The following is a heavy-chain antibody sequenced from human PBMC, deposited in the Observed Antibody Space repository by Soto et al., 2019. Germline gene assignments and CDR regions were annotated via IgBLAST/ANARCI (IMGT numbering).Heavy chain of an antibody. Sequence: GSLRLSCAASGITLSSHGMHWVRQAPGKGLEWVAVIWYDGSNKHYADSVKGRFTISRDNAKNSLYLQMNSLRAEDTAVYYCARVAARLGWFDPWGQGTLVTVSS. J-gene: IGHJ5*02. CDR1: GITLSSHG. V-gene: IGHV3-33*01. CDR2: IWYDGSNK. D-gene: IGHD6-6*01. CDR3: ARVAARLGWFDP.